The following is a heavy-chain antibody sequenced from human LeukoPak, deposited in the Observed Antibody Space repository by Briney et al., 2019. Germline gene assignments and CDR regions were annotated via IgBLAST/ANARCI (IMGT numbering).Heavy chain of an antibody. CDR1: GGSISSYY. Sequence: SETLSLTCTVSGGSISSYYWSRIRQPPGKGLEWIGYIYYSGSTYYNPSLKSRVTISVDTSKNQFSLKLSSVTAADTAVYYCAREGPAFDIWGQGTMVTVSS. CDR2: IYYSGST. CDR3: AREGPAFDI. V-gene: IGHV4-59*12. J-gene: IGHJ3*02.